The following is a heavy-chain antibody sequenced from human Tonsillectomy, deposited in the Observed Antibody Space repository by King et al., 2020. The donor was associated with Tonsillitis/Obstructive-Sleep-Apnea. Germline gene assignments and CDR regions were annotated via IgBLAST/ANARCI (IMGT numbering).Heavy chain of an antibody. CDR3: AREFLQEEETDPNAFEI. CDR2: IYYNGSS. V-gene: IGHV4-59*01. Sequence: QLQESGPGLVKPSETLSLTCSVSGDSISSYYWNWIRQPPGKGLEWIGYIYYNGSSNYNPSLKSRVAFSVNTSKNQFSLRLNSVTAADTAMYYCAREFLQEEETDPNAFEIWGQGTMVTVSS. J-gene: IGHJ3*02. D-gene: IGHD2-21*01. CDR1: GDSISSYY.